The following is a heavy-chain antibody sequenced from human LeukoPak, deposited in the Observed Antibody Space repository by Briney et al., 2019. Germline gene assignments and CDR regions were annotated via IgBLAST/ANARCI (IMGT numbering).Heavy chain of an antibody. CDR3: AKDQFITGTTSH. Sequence: GGSLRLSCAASGFTFSSYAMSWVRQAPGKGLEWVSAISGSGGSTYYADSVKGRFTISRDNSKNTLHLQMNSLRAEDTAVYYCAKDQFITGTTSHWGQGTLVTVSS. J-gene: IGHJ4*02. CDR1: GFTFSSYA. D-gene: IGHD1-20*01. V-gene: IGHV3-23*01. CDR2: ISGSGGST.